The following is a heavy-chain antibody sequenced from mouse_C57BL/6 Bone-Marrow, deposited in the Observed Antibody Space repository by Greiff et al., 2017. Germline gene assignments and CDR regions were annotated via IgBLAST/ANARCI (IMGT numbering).Heavy chain of an antibody. CDR1: GYTFTDYY. V-gene: IGHV1-19*01. J-gene: IGHJ2*01. CDR2: INPYNGGT. Sequence: EVQLQQSGPVLVKPGASVKMSCKASGYTFTDYYMNWVKQSHGKSLEWIGVINPYNGGTSYNQKFKGKATLTVDKSSSTAYMELNSLTSEDSAVYCCAQGFLWLRRRDYWGKGTTLTVSS. CDR3: AQGFLWLRRRDY. D-gene: IGHD2-2*01.